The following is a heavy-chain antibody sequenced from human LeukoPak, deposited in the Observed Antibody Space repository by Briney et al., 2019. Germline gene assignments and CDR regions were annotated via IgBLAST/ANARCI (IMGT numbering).Heavy chain of an antibody. D-gene: IGHD6-19*01. CDR3: ARDRSTVAGTNYYYGMDV. CDR2: ISLDGNNE. V-gene: IGHV3-30-3*01. CDR1: GFTFRNYY. Sequence: GGSLRLSCAASGFTFRNYYMHWVRQAPGKGLEWVAVISLDGNNEYYADSVKGRFSLSRDNSMNTLYLQLNSLRAEDTAVYYCARDRSTVAGTNYYYGMDVWGQGTMVTVSS. J-gene: IGHJ6*02.